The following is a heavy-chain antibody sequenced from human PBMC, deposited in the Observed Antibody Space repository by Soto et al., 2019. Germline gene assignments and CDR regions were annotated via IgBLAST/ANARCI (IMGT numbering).Heavy chain of an antibody. D-gene: IGHD3-9*01. V-gene: IGHV1-3*01. CDR2: INAGNGNT. Sequence: ASVKVSCKASGYTFTSYAMHWVRQAPGQRLEWMGWINAGNGNTKYSQKFQGRVTITRDTSASTAYMELSSLRSEDTAVYYCARVPTGYYDILTGYWAPQNNWFDPWGQGTLVTVSS. CDR3: ARVPTGYYDILTGYWAPQNNWFDP. J-gene: IGHJ5*02. CDR1: GYTFTSYA.